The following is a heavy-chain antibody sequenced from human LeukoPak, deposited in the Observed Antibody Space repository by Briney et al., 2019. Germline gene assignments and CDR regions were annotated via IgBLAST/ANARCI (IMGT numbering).Heavy chain of an antibody. CDR3: ARGRRYYYDSSVMNPGNGNDAFDI. J-gene: IGHJ3*02. D-gene: IGHD3-22*01. Sequence: SETLSLTCTVSGGSISSYYWSWIRQPPGKGLEWIGYIYYSGSTNYNPSLKSRVTISVDTSKNQFSLKLSSVTAADTAVCYCARGRRYYYDSSVMNPGNGNDAFDIWGQGTMVTVSS. CDR1: GGSISSYY. CDR2: IYYSGST. V-gene: IGHV4-59*01.